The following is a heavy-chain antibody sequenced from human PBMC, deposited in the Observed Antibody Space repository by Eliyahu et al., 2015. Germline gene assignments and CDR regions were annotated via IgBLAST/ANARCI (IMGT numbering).Heavy chain of an antibody. CDR2: ISVYNGNT. CDR1: GXXFSRYG. CDR3: ARRSPFSNSFKLDY. D-gene: IGHD6-13*01. V-gene: IGHV1-18*01. Sequence: QVQLVQSGAEVKKPGASVKVXCKASGXXFSRYGISWVRQAPGQGLEWLGRISVYNGNTNYAQKFQGRVTMTTDTSTNTAYMELRSLKSDDTAVYYCARRSPFSNSFKLDYWGQGTLVTVSS. J-gene: IGHJ4*02.